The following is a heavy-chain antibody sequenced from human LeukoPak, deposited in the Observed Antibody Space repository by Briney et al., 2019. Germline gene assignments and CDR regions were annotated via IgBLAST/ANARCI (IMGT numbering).Heavy chain of an antibody. V-gene: IGHV1-8*01. J-gene: IGHJ5*02. Sequence: ASVKVSCKASGYTFTSYDINWVRQATGRGLEWMGWMNPNSGNTGYAQKFQGRVSMTRNTSISTAYMELSSLTSEDTAVYYCARGGSRGEVWSDPWGQGTLVTVSS. CDR1: GYTFTSYD. CDR3: ARGGSRGEVWSDP. D-gene: IGHD1-26*01. CDR2: MNPNSGNT.